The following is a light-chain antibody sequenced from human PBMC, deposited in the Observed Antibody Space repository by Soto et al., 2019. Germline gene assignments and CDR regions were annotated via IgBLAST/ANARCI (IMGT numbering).Light chain of an antibody. V-gene: IGKV1-5*03. Sequence: DSQMTQSPSTLSASVGDRITITCRASPGISTWLAWYQQKPGKAPKLLIYKASTLESGVPSRFSGSGSGTEFTLTISSLQPDDFATHYCQQYNSYSLTFGGGTKVEIK. CDR2: KAS. CDR1: PGISTW. CDR3: QQYNSYSLT. J-gene: IGKJ4*01.